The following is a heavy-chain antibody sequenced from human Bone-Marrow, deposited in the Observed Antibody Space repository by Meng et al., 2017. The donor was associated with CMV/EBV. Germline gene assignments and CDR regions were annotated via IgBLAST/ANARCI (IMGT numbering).Heavy chain of an antibody. CDR2: ISSSVSTI. D-gene: IGHD3-9*01. J-gene: IGHJ6*02. CDR1: GFTFSSYE. CDR3: ARDSYEILNGYRLGGAGYIGMDV. Sequence: LSLSCAASGFTFSSYEMNWVRQAPGKGLEWVSYISSSVSTIYYADSVKGRFTISRDNAKNSLYLQMNSLRAEDTAVEYCARDSYEILNGYRLGGAGYIGMDVWGQGTTVTVSS. V-gene: IGHV3-48*03.